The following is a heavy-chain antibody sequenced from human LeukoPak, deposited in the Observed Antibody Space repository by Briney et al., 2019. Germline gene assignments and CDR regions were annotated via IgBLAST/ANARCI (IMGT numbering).Heavy chain of an antibody. CDR1: GFIFKRYW. J-gene: IGHJ4*02. CDR3: AREPTFDPFDY. V-gene: IGHV3-7*01. CDR2: IKENGSEE. D-gene: IGHD2/OR15-2a*01. Sequence: GGSLRLSCGASGFIFKRYWMSWVRQAPGKGPEWVANIKENGSEEYYVDSVKGRFTISRDNAKNSLYLQMNSLRAEDTAVYYCAREPTFDPFDYWGQGTLVTVSA.